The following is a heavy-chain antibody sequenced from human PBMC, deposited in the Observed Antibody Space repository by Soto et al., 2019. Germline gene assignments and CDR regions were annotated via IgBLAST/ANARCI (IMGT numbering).Heavy chain of an antibody. V-gene: IGHV1-46*01. D-gene: IGHD3-3*01. CDR2: INPSGGST. J-gene: IGHJ6*02. Sequence: ASVKVSCKASGYTFTSYYKHWERQAPGQGLEWMGIINPSGGSTRYAQKFQGRVTMTRDTSTSTVYMELSSLRSEDTAVYYCARDYDFWSGSPARPYYYYYGMDVWGQGTTVPLSS. CDR1: GYTFTSYY. CDR3: ARDYDFWSGSPARPYYYYYGMDV.